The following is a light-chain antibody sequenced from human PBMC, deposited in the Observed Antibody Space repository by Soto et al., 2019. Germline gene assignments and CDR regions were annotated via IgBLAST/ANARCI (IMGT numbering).Light chain of an antibody. V-gene: IGKV1-5*01. CDR3: QQYQTYST. Sequence: DIQMTQSPSTLSASVGDRVTITCRASQNVNKWLAWFQQKPGKAPKVLIYDASSLGSGVPSRFSGSGSGTEFTLTISSLQPDDFATYFCQQYQTYSTFGQGTRLEIK. CDR1: QNVNKW. J-gene: IGKJ5*01. CDR2: DAS.